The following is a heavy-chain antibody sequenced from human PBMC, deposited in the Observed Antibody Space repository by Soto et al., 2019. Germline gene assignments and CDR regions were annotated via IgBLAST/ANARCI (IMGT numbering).Heavy chain of an antibody. J-gene: IGHJ3*01. D-gene: IGHD3-16*01. CDR1: GYTFTTYG. V-gene: IGHV1-18*01. CDR2: ISPYNGHT. Sequence: QVQLVQSGAEVKKPGASMKVSCKASGYTFTTYGLSWVRQAPGQGLEWMGWISPYNGHTTYAQKLQGRVTMTTDTTTSTTFRELRRLGSDDTAIYYCSGLSYVFLVGSDYVGAAHAFDFWGQGTMVTVSS. CDR3: SGLSYVFLVGSDYVGAAHAFDF.